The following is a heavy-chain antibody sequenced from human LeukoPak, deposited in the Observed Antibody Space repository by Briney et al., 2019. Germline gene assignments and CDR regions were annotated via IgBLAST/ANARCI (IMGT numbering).Heavy chain of an antibody. CDR1: GFTFSSYA. Sequence: PGGSLRLSCAASGFTFSSYAMHWVRQAPGKGLEWVAVISYDGSNKYYADSVKGRFTISRDNSKNTLYLQMNSLRAEDTAAYYCAQPEAFWSGYYTRTDAFDIWGQGTMVTVSS. J-gene: IGHJ3*02. D-gene: IGHD3-3*01. V-gene: IGHV3-30-3*01. CDR3: AQPEAFWSGYYTRTDAFDI. CDR2: ISYDGSNK.